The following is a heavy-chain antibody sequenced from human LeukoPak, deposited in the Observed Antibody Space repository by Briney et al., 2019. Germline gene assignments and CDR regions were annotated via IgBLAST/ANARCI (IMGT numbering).Heavy chain of an antibody. J-gene: IGHJ6*04. CDR2: IYYSGST. CDR1: GGSFSGYY. Sequence: SETLSLTCAVYGGSFSGYYWSWIRQHPGKGLEWIGYIYYSGSTYYNPSLKSRVTISVDTSKNQFSLKLSSVTAADTAVYYCAREGMDVWGKGTTVTVSS. V-gene: IGHV4-31*11. CDR3: AREGMDV.